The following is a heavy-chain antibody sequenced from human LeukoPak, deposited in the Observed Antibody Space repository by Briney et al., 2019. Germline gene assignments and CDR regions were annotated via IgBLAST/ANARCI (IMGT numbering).Heavy chain of an antibody. CDR3: ARGRLNFWSGYFIDY. CDR1: GGSFSGYY. D-gene: IGHD3-3*01. V-gene: IGHV4-34*01. Sequence: SGTLSLTCAVYGGSFSGYYWSWIRQPPGKGLEWIGEINHSGSTNYNPSLKSRVTISVDTSKNQFSLKLSSVTAADTAVYYCARGRLNFWSGYFIDYWGQGTLVTVSS. CDR2: INHSGST. J-gene: IGHJ4*02.